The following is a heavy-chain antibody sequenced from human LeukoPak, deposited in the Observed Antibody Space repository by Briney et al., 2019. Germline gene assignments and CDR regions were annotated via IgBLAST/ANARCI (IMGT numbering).Heavy chain of an antibody. CDR1: GFRFSNYW. CDR2: INKYGSEK. J-gene: IGHJ4*02. CDR3: ARDPSPEGAEYYFDY. Sequence: PGGSLRLSCAASGFRFSNYWMSWVRQAPGKGLEWVANINKYGSEKYYVDSGKGRFTSSRDNAKKSQYLEMNSLRAEDTSVYYCARDPSPEGAEYYFDYWCQGSLVTVSS. D-gene: IGHD3-16*01. V-gene: IGHV3-7*01.